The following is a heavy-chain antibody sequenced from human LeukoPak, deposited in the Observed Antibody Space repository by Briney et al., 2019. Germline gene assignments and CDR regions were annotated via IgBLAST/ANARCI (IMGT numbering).Heavy chain of an antibody. J-gene: IGHJ4*02. CDR3: AKGHTYGLGESYLDF. V-gene: IGHV3-9*01. CDR1: GYTFDDYA. CDR2: ISWNSGSI. D-gene: IGHD5-18*01. Sequence: GGSLRLSCESSGYTFDDYAMHWVRQAPGKGLEWVSGISWNSGSIGYADSVKGRFSISRDNGKNSLYLQMDSLTTEDTALYYCAKGHTYGLGESYLDFWGQGTLVSVSS.